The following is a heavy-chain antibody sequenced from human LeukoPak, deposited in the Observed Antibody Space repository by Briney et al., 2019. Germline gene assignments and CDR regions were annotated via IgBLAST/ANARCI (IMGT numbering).Heavy chain of an antibody. J-gene: IGHJ4*02. CDR1: GFTFSSYW. D-gene: IGHD1-26*01. CDR2: INSDGSST. CDR3: ARDRLWELDY. V-gene: IGHV3-74*01. Sequence: PGGSLRLSCAASGFTFSSYWMHWVRQAPGKGLVWVSRINSDGSSTNYAHSVQGRFTISRDNAKHTLYLQMNSLRAEDTTVYYCARDRLWELDYWGQGTLVTVSS.